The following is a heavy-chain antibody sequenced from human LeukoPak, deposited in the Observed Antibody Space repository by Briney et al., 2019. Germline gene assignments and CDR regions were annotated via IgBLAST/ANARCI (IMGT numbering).Heavy chain of an antibody. CDR3: ARQPGGVTNYFDY. J-gene: IGHJ4*02. CDR2: IYYSGST. Sequence: PSETLSLTCTVSGGSISSYYWGWIRQPPGKGREWIGSIYYSGSTYYNPSLKSRVTISVDSSRNQFSLKLSSVTAADTAVYYCARQPGGVTNYFDYWGQGTLVTVSS. V-gene: IGHV4-39*01. D-gene: IGHD2-21*02. CDR1: GGSISSYY.